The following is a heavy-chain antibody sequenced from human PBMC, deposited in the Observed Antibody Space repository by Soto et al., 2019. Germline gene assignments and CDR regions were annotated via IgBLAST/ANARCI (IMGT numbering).Heavy chain of an antibody. Sequence: GGSLRLSCAAAGFTFSSYGMHWVRQAPGKGLEWVAVIWYDGSNKYYADSVKGRFTISRDNSKNTLYLQMNSLRAEDTAVYYCARDPRIAAAGTIYYGMDVWGQGTTVTVSS. CDR1: GFTFSSYG. CDR2: IWYDGSNK. J-gene: IGHJ6*02. CDR3: ARDPRIAAAGTIYYGMDV. D-gene: IGHD6-13*01. V-gene: IGHV3-33*01.